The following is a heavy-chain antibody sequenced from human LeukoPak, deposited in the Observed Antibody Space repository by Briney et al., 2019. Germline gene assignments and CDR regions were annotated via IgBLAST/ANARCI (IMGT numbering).Heavy chain of an antibody. Sequence: PSETLSLTCAVYGGSFSGYYWSWIRQPPGKGLEWVGEINHSGSTNYNPPLKSRVTISGETSQNQFSLKLSSVTAAETAVYYCARGGGGHIIVVPAALDYWGQGTLVTVSS. CDR2: INHSGST. V-gene: IGHV4-34*01. CDR3: ARGGGGHIIVVPAALDY. CDR1: GGSFSGYY. D-gene: IGHD2-2*01. J-gene: IGHJ4*02.